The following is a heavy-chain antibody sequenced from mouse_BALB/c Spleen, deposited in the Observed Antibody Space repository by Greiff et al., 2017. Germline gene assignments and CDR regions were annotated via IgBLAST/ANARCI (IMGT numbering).Heavy chain of an antibody. Sequence: EVQLQQSGGDLVKPGGSLKLSCAASGFTFSSYGMSWVRQTPDKRLEWVATISSGGSYTYYPDSVKGRFTISRDNAKNTLYLQMSSLKSEDTAMYYCARLYYAMDYWGQGTSVTVSS. CDR2: ISSGGSYT. J-gene: IGHJ4*01. CDR3: ARLYYAMDY. V-gene: IGHV5-6*01. CDR1: GFTFSSYG.